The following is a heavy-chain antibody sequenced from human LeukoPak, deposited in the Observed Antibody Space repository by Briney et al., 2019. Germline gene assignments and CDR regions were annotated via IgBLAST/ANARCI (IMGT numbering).Heavy chain of an antibody. CDR3: AKEKGITGTTVGFDY. Sequence: GGSLRLSCAASGFSFSSYGMHWVRQAPGKGLEWVAVIWYDGSNKYYADSVKGRFTISRDNSKNTLYLQMNNLRAEDTAVYYCAKEKGITGTTVGFDYWGQGTLVTVSS. CDR2: IWYDGSNK. CDR1: GFSFSSYG. V-gene: IGHV3-33*06. J-gene: IGHJ4*02. D-gene: IGHD1-7*01.